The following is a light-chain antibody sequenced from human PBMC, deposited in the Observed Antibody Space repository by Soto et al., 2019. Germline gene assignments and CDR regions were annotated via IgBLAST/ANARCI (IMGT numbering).Light chain of an antibody. V-gene: IGKV2-30*01. CDR2: RVS. CDR1: QSLVSSDGNTY. Sequence: EVVMTQSPLSLPVTLGQPASISCRSSQSLVSSDGNTYLSWFQQRPGQSPRRLIYRVSNRDSGVPDRFSGSGSGSDFTLKISRVQAEDVGVYYCMQGAHWPRTFGQGTKVEL. CDR3: MQGAHWPRT. J-gene: IGKJ1*01.